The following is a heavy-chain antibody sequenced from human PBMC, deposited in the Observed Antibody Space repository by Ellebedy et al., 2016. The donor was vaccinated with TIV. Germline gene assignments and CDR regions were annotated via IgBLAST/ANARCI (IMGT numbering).Heavy chain of an antibody. V-gene: IGHV1-69*13. J-gene: IGHJ6*02. CDR3: ARGGCSSTSCPNTHYYYGMDV. D-gene: IGHD2-2*01. CDR2: IIPIFGTA. Sequence: AASVKVSCKASGGTFSSYAISWVRQAPGQGLEWMGGIIPIFGTANYAQKFQGRVTITADESTSTAYMELSSLRSEDTAVYYCARGGCSSTSCPNTHYYYGMDVWGQGTTVTVSS. CDR1: GGTFSSYA.